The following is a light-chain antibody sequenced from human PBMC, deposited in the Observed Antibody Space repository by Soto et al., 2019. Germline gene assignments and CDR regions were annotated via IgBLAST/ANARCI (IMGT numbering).Light chain of an antibody. Sequence: DVVMTQSPLSLPVILGQPASISCRSSQGLVYSDGNTYLNWFQQRPGQSPRRLIYEVSKRDSGVPDRISGSGSSTDFTLKITRVEAEDVGLYYCMQATHWPGTFGQGTKVEI. V-gene: IGKV2-30*01. CDR1: QGLVYSDGNTY. J-gene: IGKJ1*01. CDR3: MQATHWPGT. CDR2: EVS.